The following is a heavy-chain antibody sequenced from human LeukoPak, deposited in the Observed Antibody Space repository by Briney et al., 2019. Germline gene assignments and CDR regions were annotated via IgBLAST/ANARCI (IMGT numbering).Heavy chain of an antibody. Sequence: PSETLSLTCAVSGGSISSSNWWSWVRQPPGKGLEWIGEIYHSGSTNYNPSLKSRVTISVDTSKNQFSLKLSSVTAADTAVYYCASCHYYYYGMDVWGQGTTVTVSS. V-gene: IGHV4-4*02. J-gene: IGHJ6*01. CDR1: GGSISSSNW. CDR2: IYHSGST. CDR3: ASCHYYYYGMDV.